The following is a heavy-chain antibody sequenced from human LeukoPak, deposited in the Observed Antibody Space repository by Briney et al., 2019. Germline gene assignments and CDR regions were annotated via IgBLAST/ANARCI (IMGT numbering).Heavy chain of an antibody. CDR3: ARAHRGTTGYHWDY. V-gene: IGHV4-34*01. Sequence: SETLSLTCAVYGGSFSGYYWSWIRQPPGEGLEWIGEMNHSGSSNYKSSLETRLTISVDTSKNQFSLKLSSVTAADTAIYYCARAHRGTTGYHWDYWGQGILVTVSS. J-gene: IGHJ4*02. CDR1: GGSFSGYY. D-gene: IGHD5-12*01. CDR2: MNHSGSS.